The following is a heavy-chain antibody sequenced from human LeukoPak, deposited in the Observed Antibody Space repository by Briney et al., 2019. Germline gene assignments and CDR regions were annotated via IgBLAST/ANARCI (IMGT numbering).Heavy chain of an antibody. D-gene: IGHD2-15*01. J-gene: IGHJ4*02. Sequence: PGGSLRLSCAASGFTFTSYTMSWVRQAPGKGLEWVSSITNNGVHTYYTDSVKGRFTISRDNANNSLYLQMYSLSAEDTAIYYCARQPQVARFDYWGQGTLVSVSS. V-gene: IGHV3-21*01. CDR3: ARQPQVARFDY. CDR1: GFTFTSYT. CDR2: ITNNGVHT.